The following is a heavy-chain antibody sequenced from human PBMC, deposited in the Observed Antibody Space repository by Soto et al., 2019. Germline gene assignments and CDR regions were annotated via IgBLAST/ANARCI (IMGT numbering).Heavy chain of an antibody. Sequence: GGSLRLSCAASRFTFSIYSMNWVRQAPGKGLEWVSSISSSSSYIYYADSVKGRFTISRDNAKNSLYLQMNSLRAEDTALYYYARYCSDGTCYSAFDIWGQGTMVTVSS. D-gene: IGHD2-15*01. V-gene: IGHV3-21*01. CDR3: ARYCSDGTCYSAFDI. J-gene: IGHJ3*02. CDR1: RFTFSIYS. CDR2: ISSSSSYI.